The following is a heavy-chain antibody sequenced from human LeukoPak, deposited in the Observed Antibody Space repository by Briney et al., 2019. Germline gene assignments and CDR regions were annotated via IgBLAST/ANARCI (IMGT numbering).Heavy chain of an antibody. D-gene: IGHD3-22*01. V-gene: IGHV5-51*01. CDR2: IYPNDSDT. Sequence: GESLKISCKGSGYNFTHYWIAWVRRMPGKGLQWRGIIYPNDSDTRYGPSFQGHVSISADKSINTAYLKWSSLKTSDTAMYFCARPNITYYYDSSGYDGFDVWGQGTMVTVSS. J-gene: IGHJ3*01. CDR3: ARPNITYYYDSSGYDGFDV. CDR1: GYNFTHYW.